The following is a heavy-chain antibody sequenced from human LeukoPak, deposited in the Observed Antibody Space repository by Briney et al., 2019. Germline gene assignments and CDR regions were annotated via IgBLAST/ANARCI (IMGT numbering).Heavy chain of an antibody. Sequence: GGSLRLSCAASGFTFDDYAMHWVRQAPGKGLEWVSGISWNSGSIGYADSVKGRFTISRDNAKNSLYLQMNSLRAEDTALYYCAKDIRGCMASWGQGTLVTVSS. D-gene: IGHD2-15*01. CDR2: ISWNSGSI. CDR3: AKDIRGCMAS. V-gene: IGHV3-9*01. CDR1: GFTFDDYA. J-gene: IGHJ4*02.